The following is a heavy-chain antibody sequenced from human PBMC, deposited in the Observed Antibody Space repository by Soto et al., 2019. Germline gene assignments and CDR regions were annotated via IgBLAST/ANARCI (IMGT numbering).Heavy chain of an antibody. D-gene: IGHD2-2*01. CDR1: RFTFSSYW. V-gene: IGHV3-74*01. Sequence: EVQLVESGGGLVQPGGSLRFSCTASRFTFSSYWMHWVRQAPGKGLVWVSRINSDGSTTNYADSVKVRFTSARDNAKNTLYLQLNSLRAEDTAIYYCATHCSANSCLQYWGQGTLVTVSS. J-gene: IGHJ4*02. CDR3: ATHCSANSCLQY. CDR2: INSDGSTT.